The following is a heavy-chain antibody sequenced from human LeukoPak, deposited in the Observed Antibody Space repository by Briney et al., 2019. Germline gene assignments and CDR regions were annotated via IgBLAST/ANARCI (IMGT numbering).Heavy chain of an antibody. CDR2: ISSSSSTI. J-gene: IGHJ4*02. Sequence: GGSLRLSCAASGFTFSSYSMNWVRQAPGKGLEWVSYISSSSSTIYYADSVKGRFTISRDNAKNSLYLQMNSLRAEDTAVYYCARAPEVTSFDYWGQGTLVTVSS. CDR1: GFTFSSYS. D-gene: IGHD2-21*02. V-gene: IGHV3-48*04. CDR3: ARAPEVTSFDY.